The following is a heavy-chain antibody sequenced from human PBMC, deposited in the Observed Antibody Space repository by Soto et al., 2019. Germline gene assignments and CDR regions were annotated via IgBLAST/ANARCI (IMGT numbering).Heavy chain of an antibody. V-gene: IGHV3-11*01. J-gene: IGHJ5*02. CDR1: GFIFSDFY. Sequence: QLVESGGGLVKPGGSLRLSCEASGFIFSDFYMAWIRQAPGKGLEWVSYISSDGDSTYADSVKGRFTISRDNAKNSLYLQMNSPRVEDTAVYYCVRDRDRRWFDPWGQGTLVTVSS. CDR2: ISSDGDST. D-gene: IGHD3-10*01. CDR3: VRDRDRRWFDP.